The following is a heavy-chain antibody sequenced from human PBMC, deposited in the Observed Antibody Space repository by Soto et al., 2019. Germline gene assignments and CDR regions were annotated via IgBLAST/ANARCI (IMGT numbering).Heavy chain of an antibody. V-gene: IGHV4-30-2*01. J-gene: IGHJ5*02. CDR3: AIVPDR. CDR1: GGSISSGGYS. D-gene: IGHD2-2*01. Sequence: SETLSLTCAVSGGSISSGGYSWSWIRQPPGKGLEWIGYIYHSGSTYYNPSLKSRVTISVDRSKNQFSLKLSSVTAADTAVYYCAIVPDRGGQGTLDTV. CDR2: IYHSGST.